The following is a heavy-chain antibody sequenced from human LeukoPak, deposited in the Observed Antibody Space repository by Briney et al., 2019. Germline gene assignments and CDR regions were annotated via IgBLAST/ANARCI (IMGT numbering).Heavy chain of an antibody. D-gene: IGHD2-15*01. CDR3: ARDLGGPDY. Sequence: GGSLRLSCAASGFTYSSYWMLWVRQAPGKGLVSVSRIPSDGNNIVCADSVKGRYAISRDNAKNTVYLQMSSLRAEDTAVYYCARDLGGPDYWGQGTLVTVSS. J-gene: IGHJ4*02. CDR1: GFTYSSYW. V-gene: IGHV3-74*01. CDR2: IPSDGNNI.